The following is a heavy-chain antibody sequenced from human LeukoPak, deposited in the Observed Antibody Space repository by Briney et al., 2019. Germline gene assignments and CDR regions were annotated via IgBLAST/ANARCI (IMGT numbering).Heavy chain of an antibody. D-gene: IGHD3-3*01. Sequence: PSETLSLTCTVSGGSISSYYWSWIRQPAGKVLEWIGRIYTSGSTNYNPSLKSRVTMSVDTSKNQFSLKLSSVTAADTAVYYCARSRPTGDFWSGYETYIDYWGQGTLVTVSS. V-gene: IGHV4-4*07. CDR1: GGSISSYY. CDR2: IYTSGST. CDR3: ARSRPTGDFWSGYETYIDY. J-gene: IGHJ4*02.